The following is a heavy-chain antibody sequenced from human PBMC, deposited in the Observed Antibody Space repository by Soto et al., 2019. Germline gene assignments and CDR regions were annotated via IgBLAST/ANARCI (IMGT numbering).Heavy chain of an antibody. V-gene: IGHV5-51*01. J-gene: IGHJ4*02. Sequence: GESLKISCKGSGYIFTSYWIGWVRQMPGKGLEWMGIIYPDDSDTRYSPSFQGQVTISADKSISTAYLQWSSLKASDTALYYCARQPTGTAMAYFDSWGQGTLVTVSS. CDR2: IYPDDSDT. CDR1: GYIFTSYW. CDR3: ARQPTGTAMAYFDS. D-gene: IGHD5-18*01.